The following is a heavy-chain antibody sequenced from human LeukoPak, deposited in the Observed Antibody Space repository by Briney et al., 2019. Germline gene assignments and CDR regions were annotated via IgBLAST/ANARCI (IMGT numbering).Heavy chain of an antibody. CDR2: IYSDGIT. V-gene: IGHV3-53*01. D-gene: IGHD6-19*01. CDR3: AGSSGLYYFDY. Sequence: GSLGLSCAASGFTVSDNYPSWVRQAPGKGLEWVSVIYSDGITYYADSVRGRFTISRDNSKNTLYLQMNSLRAEDTAVYYCAGSSGLYYFDYWGQGTLVTVSS. CDR1: GFTVSDNY. J-gene: IGHJ4*02.